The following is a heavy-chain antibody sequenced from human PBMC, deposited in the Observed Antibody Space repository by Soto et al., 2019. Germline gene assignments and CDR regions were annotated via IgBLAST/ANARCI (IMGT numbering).Heavy chain of an antibody. D-gene: IGHD5-12*01. V-gene: IGHV1-3*05. CDR3: ARERWASGYRWFDP. Sequence: QVQLVQSGAEEKKPGASVKVSCKASGYTFISYSMHWVRQAPGQRLEWMGWINVGNGNTKYSQKFQGRVTITGDTSASTGYMELSSLRSEDTAVYYCARERWASGYRWFDPWGQGTLVTVSS. CDR1: GYTFISYS. J-gene: IGHJ5*02. CDR2: INVGNGNT.